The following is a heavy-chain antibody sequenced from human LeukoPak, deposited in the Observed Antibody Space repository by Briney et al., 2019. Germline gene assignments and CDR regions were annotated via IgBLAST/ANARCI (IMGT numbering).Heavy chain of an antibody. CDR2: IYYTGSA. CDR3: ARHSTRDCSGSSLPFYFWC. Sequence: PSETLSLTCTVSGGTISSYFWSWIRQPPGKGLEWIGYIYYTGSANYSPSLESRVTMSVDTSKNQFSLNLRSMTAADTAVYYCARHSTRDCSGSSLPFYFWCWGLVILVTLSS. J-gene: IGHJ4*02. V-gene: IGHV4-59*08. CDR1: GGTISSYF. D-gene: IGHD2-15*01.